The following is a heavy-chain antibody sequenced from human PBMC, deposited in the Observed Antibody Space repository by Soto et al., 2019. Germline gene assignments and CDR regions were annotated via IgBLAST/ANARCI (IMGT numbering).Heavy chain of an antibody. CDR2: IIPIFGTA. D-gene: IGHD3-10*01. CDR3: ARGALSLHYYGSGPVQSDYYYYYGMDV. V-gene: IGHV1-69*13. Sequence: ASVKVSCKASGGTFSSYAISWVRQAPGQGLEWMGGIIPIFGTANYAQKFQGRVTITADESTSTAYMELSSLRSEDTAVYYCARGALSLHYYGSGPVQSDYYYYYGMDVWGQGTTVTVSS. CDR1: GGTFSSYA. J-gene: IGHJ6*02.